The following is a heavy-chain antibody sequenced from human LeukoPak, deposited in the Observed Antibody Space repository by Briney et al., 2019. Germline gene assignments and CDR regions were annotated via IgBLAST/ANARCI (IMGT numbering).Heavy chain of an antibody. CDR1: GFTFSSYE. V-gene: IGHV3-48*03. CDR3: ARDGRELLTNYYYYYYMDV. CDR2: ISSSGSTI. D-gene: IGHD1-26*01. Sequence: GGSLRLSCAASGFTFSSYEMNWVRQAPGKGLEWVSYISSSGSTIYYADSVKGRFTISRDNAKNSLYLQMNSLRAEDTAVYYCARDGRELLTNYYYYYYMDVWGKGTTVTVSS. J-gene: IGHJ6*03.